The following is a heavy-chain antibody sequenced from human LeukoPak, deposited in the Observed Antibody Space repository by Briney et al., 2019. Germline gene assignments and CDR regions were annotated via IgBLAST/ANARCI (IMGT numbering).Heavy chain of an antibody. CDR2: INYNGEIT. J-gene: IGHJ6*02. V-gene: IGHV4-34*01. Sequence: SETLTLTCTVSGGSFSGYLWGWLRQSPGKGLEWIGEINYNGEITNYNPSLKSRLTMSVDTSKNQFSLKLSSVTVADTAVYYCTRSGLTGMRKYARPDYYYYGMDVWGQGTAVTVSS. D-gene: IGHD1-14*01. CDR3: TRSGLTGMRKYARPDYYYYGMDV. CDR1: GGSFSGYL.